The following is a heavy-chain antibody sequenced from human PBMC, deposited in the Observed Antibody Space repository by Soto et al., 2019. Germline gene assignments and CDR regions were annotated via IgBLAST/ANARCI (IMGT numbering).Heavy chain of an antibody. Sequence: QVQLVESGGGVVQPGRSLRLSCAASGFTFSSYAMHWVRQAPGKGLEWVVVISYDGSNKYYADSVKGRFTISRDNSKNTLYLQMNSLRAEDTAVYYCARDLLVRGVIDAFDIWGQGTMVTVSS. CDR3: ARDLLVRGVIDAFDI. CDR1: GFTFSSYA. V-gene: IGHV3-30-3*01. D-gene: IGHD3-10*01. CDR2: ISYDGSNK. J-gene: IGHJ3*02.